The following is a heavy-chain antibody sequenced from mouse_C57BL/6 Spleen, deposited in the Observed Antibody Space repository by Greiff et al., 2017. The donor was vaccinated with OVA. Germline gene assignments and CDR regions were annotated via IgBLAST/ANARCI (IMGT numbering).Heavy chain of an antibody. J-gene: IGHJ3*01. Sequence: DVKLQESGPGLVKPSQSLSLTCSVTGYSITSGYYWNWIRQFPGNKLEWMGYISYDGSNNYNPSLKNRISITRDTSKNQFFLKLNSVTTEDTATYYCARQDYGSSGRFAYWGQGTLVTVSA. D-gene: IGHD1-1*01. CDR2: ISYDGSN. V-gene: IGHV3-6*01. CDR1: GYSITSGYY. CDR3: ARQDYGSSGRFAY.